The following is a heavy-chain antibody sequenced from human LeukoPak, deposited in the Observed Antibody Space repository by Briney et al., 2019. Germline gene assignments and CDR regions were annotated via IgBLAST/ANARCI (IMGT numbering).Heavy chain of an antibody. CDR1: GYSFASYW. V-gene: IGHV5-51*01. CDR3: ARLSITTSLRLYYFDY. CDR2: IYPGNSDI. D-gene: IGHD2/OR15-2a*01. J-gene: IGHJ4*02. Sequence: PGESLKISCKGSGYSFASYWIAWVRQMPGKGLEWMGGIYPGNSDITYSPSFQGQVTISADKSVNTAYLQWSSLRASDTAIYYCARLSITTSLRLYYFDYWGQGTLVTVSS.